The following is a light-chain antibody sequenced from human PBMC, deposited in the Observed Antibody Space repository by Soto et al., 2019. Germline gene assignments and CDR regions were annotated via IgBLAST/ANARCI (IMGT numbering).Light chain of an antibody. J-gene: IGKJ5*01. CDR3: QQRQYWPPIT. Sequence: EIVLTQSPGTLSLSPGERATLSCRASQSVSSSYLAWYQQQPGQAPRLLIYDASNRAPGIPARFSGSGSGTDFTLTISSLEPEDFAVYYCQQRQYWPPITFGQGTRLEIK. CDR2: DAS. V-gene: IGKV3D-20*02. CDR1: QSVSSSY.